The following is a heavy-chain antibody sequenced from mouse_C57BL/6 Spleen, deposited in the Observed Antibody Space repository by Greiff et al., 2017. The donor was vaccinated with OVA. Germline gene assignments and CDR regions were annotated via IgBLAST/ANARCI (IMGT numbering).Heavy chain of an antibody. V-gene: IGHV1-52*01. Sequence: QVQLQQPGAELVRPGSSVKLSCKASGYTFTSYWLHWVKQRPIQGLEWIGNIDPSDSETHYNQKFKDKATLTVDKSSSTAYMQLSSLTSEDSAVYYCARYTGTNAMDYWGQGTSVTVSS. CDR1: GYTFTSYW. D-gene: IGHD4-1*01. J-gene: IGHJ4*01. CDR3: ARYTGTNAMDY. CDR2: IDPSDSET.